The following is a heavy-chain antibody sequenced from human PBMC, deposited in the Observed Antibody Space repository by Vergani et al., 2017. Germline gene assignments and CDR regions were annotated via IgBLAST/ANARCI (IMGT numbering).Heavy chain of an antibody. CDR2: MNPNSGNT. CDR1: GYTFTSYD. V-gene: IGHV1-8*01. J-gene: IGHJ4*02. D-gene: IGHD3-9*01. CDR3: AKDPSYDILTGSIFDY. Sequence: QVQLVQSGAEVKKPGASVKVSCKASGYTFTSYDINWVRQATGQGLEWMGWMNPNSGNTGYAQKFQGRVTMTRNTSISTAYMEMSSLRSEDTAVYYCAKDPSYDILTGSIFDYWGQGTLVTVSS.